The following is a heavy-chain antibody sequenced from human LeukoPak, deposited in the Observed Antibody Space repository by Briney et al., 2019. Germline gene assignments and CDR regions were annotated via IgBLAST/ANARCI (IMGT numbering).Heavy chain of an antibody. CDR2: INSDGSST. CDR1: GFTVSSNY. J-gene: IGHJ6*02. Sequence: GGSLRLSCAASGFTVSSNYMSWVRQAPGKGLVWVSRINSDGSSTSYADSVKGRFTISRDNAKNTLYLQMNSLRAEDTAVYYCARVYEGRSNYDFWSGYFYYYYYGMDVWGQGTTVTVSS. V-gene: IGHV3-74*01. CDR3: ARVYEGRSNYDFWSGYFYYYYYGMDV. D-gene: IGHD3-3*01.